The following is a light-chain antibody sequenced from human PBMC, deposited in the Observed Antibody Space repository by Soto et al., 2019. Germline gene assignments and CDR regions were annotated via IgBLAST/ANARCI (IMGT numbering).Light chain of an antibody. Sequence: QSVLTQPPSASGSPGQSVTISCPGTSSDVGGYNYVSWYQQHPGKAPKLMIYEVSKRPSGVPDRFSGSKSGNTASLTVSGLQAEDEADYYCSSYAGSNKEVFGTGTKLTVL. V-gene: IGLV2-8*01. CDR2: EVS. CDR1: SSDVGGYNY. CDR3: SSYAGSNKEV. J-gene: IGLJ1*01.